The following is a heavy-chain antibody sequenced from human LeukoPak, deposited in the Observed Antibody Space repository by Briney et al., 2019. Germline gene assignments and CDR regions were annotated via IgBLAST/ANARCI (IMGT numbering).Heavy chain of an antibody. Sequence: SETLSLTCTVSGGSISSYYWSWIRQPAGKGLEWIGRIYTSGSTNYNPSLKSRVTMSVDTSKNQFSLKLSSVTAADTAVYYCARRLRFLEWLPRGYFDYWGQGTLVTVSS. V-gene: IGHV4-4*07. J-gene: IGHJ4*02. D-gene: IGHD3-3*01. CDR1: GGSISSYY. CDR3: ARRLRFLEWLPRGYFDY. CDR2: IYTSGST.